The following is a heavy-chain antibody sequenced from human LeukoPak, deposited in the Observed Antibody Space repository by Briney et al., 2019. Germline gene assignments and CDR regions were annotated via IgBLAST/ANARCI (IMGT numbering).Heavy chain of an antibody. CDR2: IQAGGDEK. V-gene: IGHV3-30*02. D-gene: IGHD4-23*01. J-gene: IGHJ4*02. CDR3: ARDTPGYGGDDFDY. CDR1: GFTFSTYG. Sequence: GGSLRLSCAASGFTFSTYGMHWVRQAPGKGLDWMGFIQAGGDEKYYAESVKDQFTVSRDNSKNTLYLQMNSLRAEDTAVYYCARDTPGYGGDDFDYWGQGALVTVSS.